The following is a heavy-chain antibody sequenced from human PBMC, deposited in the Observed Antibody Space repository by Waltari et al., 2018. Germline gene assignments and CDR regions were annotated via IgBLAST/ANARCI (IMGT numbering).Heavy chain of an antibody. CDR1: GYSISSGYY. CDR3: ARGLEWDHPTFDY. Sequence: QVQLQESGPGLVKPSETLSLTCAVSGYSISSGYYWGWIRQPPGKGLEWIGSIYHSGSTYYNPSLKSRVTISVDTSKNQFSLKLSSMTAADTAVYYCARGLEWDHPTFDYWGQGTLVTVSS. J-gene: IGHJ4*02. D-gene: IGHD3-3*01. V-gene: IGHV4-38-2*01. CDR2: IYHSGST.